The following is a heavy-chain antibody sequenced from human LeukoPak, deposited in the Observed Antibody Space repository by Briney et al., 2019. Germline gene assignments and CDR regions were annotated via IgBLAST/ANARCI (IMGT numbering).Heavy chain of an antibody. V-gene: IGHV1-18*01. D-gene: IGHD1-7*01. J-gene: IGHJ5*02. CDR3: ARDSDGTTRGWFDP. Sequence: ASVKVSCKASGYTFTSHGISWVRQAPGQGLEWMGWISAYNGNTNYAQKLQGRVTMTTDTSTSTAYMELRSLRSDDTAVYYCARDSDGTTRGWFDPWGQGTLVTVSS. CDR2: ISAYNGNT. CDR1: GYTFTSHG.